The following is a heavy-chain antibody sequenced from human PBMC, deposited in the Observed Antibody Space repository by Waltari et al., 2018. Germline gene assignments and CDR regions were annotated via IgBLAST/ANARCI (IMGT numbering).Heavy chain of an antibody. J-gene: IGHJ4*02. CDR1: GPGFGNSW. Sequence: EVQLVESGGGLAQPGGSVSLSCAASGPGFGNSWMTWVRQASGKGPEWVANIKQDGSEKYYMDSVKGRFTISRDNAKNSLYLQMNNLRVEDTAVYYCTRGGRDSSWYWRDWGQGTLVTVSS. CDR3: TRGGRDSSWYWRD. CDR2: IKQDGSEK. V-gene: IGHV3-7*01. D-gene: IGHD6-13*01.